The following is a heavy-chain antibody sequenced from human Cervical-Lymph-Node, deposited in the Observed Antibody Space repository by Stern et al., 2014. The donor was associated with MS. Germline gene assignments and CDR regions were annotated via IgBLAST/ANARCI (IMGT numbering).Heavy chain of an antibody. CDR3: ASHSSSWYHGTFDI. D-gene: IGHD6-13*01. CDR2: VSSSGIT. CDR1: GGSISRYY. J-gene: IGHJ3*02. V-gene: IGHV4-4*09. Sequence: QVQLQESGPGLVKPSETLALACTVSGGSISRYYWSWIRQSPGKGLEWVGNVSSSGITSYNPSPGSRVSISLEASKKHFSLRLSSGPAADTAVYYCASHSSSWYHGTFDIWGQGTMVTVSS.